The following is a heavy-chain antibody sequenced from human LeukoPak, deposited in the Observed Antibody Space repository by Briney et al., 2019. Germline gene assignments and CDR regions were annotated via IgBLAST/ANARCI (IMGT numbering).Heavy chain of an antibody. D-gene: IGHD6-6*01. CDR2: ISSSSSTI. CDR1: GFTFSSYG. J-gene: IGHJ5*02. V-gene: IGHV3-48*04. Sequence: PGGSLRLSCAASGFTFSSYGMHWVRQAPGKGLEWVSYISSSSSTIYYADSVKGRFTISRDNAKNSLYLQMNSLRAEDTAVYYCARRRDIAARWEWFDPWGQGTLVTVSS. CDR3: ARRRDIAARWEWFDP.